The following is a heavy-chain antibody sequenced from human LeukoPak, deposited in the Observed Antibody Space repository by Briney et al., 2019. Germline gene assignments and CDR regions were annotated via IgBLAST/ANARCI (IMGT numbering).Heavy chain of an antibody. CDR1: GYTFTGYY. V-gene: IGHV1-2*04. Sequence: ASVKVSCKASGYTFTGYYMHWVRHAPGQGLEWMGWINPNSGGTNYAQKFQGWVTMTRDTSISTAYMELSRLRSDDTAVYYCARADDYGGNPSDYWGQGTLVTVSS. J-gene: IGHJ4*02. CDR3: ARADDYGGNPSDY. CDR2: INPNSGGT. D-gene: IGHD4-23*01.